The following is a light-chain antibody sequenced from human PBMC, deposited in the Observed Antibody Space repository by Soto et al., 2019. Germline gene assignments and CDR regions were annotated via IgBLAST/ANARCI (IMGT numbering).Light chain of an antibody. Sequence: EIEMTQSLSTLSASVGERATLSCRASQSVSSDLAWYQQKPGQAPRLLIYGMSTLASGVPSRFSGSGSGTDFTLTISSLQPDDFASYYCLHYYGYSEAFGQGTKVDIK. CDR1: QSVSSD. J-gene: IGKJ1*01. CDR3: LHYYGYSEA. CDR2: GMS. V-gene: IGKV3D-15*01.